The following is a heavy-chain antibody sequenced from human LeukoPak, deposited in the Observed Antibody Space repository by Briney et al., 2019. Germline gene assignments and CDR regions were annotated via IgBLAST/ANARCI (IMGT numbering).Heavy chain of an antibody. J-gene: IGHJ4*02. Sequence: GGSLRLSCAASGFTFSSYGMHWVRQAPGKGLGWVAVISKEGSLKYYTESVKGRFTFSRDNSKNTLYLQMNSLRAEDTAVYYCAKELSDYSGYDYWGQGALVTVSS. D-gene: IGHD5-12*01. CDR3: AKELSDYSGYDY. CDR1: GFTFSSYG. CDR2: ISKEGSLK. V-gene: IGHV3-30*18.